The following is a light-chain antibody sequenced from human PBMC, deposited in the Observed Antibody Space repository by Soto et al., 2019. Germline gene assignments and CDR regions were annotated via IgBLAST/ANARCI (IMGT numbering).Light chain of an antibody. CDR1: QSVLSRSNNKNC. Sequence: DIVMTQSPESLAVSLGERATINCKSSQSVLSRSNNKNCLAWYQQKSGQPPELLIYWASARESGVPDRFSGSGSETDFTLTISSLQAEDVAEYYCQHYHSIPWTFAQGTKVDSK. J-gene: IGKJ1*01. CDR3: QHYHSIPWT. CDR2: WAS. V-gene: IGKV4-1*01.